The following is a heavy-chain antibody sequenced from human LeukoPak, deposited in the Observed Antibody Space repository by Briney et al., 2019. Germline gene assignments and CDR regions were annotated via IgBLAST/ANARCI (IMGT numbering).Heavy chain of an antibody. CDR1: GYTFTGYY. CDR3: ARDLGCSSTSCYEYWFDP. Sequence: GASVKVSCKASGYTFTGYYMHWVRQAPGQGLEWMGWINPNSGGTNYAQKFQGRVTITADESTSTAYMELSSLRSEDTAVYYCARDLGCSSTSCYEYWFDPWGQGTLVTVSS. J-gene: IGHJ5*02. CDR2: INPNSGGT. V-gene: IGHV1-2*02. D-gene: IGHD2-2*01.